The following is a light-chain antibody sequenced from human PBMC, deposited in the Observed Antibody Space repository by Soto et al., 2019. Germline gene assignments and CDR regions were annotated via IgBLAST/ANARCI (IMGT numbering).Light chain of an antibody. J-gene: IGLJ1*01. V-gene: IGLV1-40*01. CDR1: SSNIGAGYD. CDR2: GNR. Sequence: QSVLTQPPSVSGAPGHRGTISCTGSSSNIGAGYDVHWYQQLPGTAPKLLIYGNRNRPSGVPDRFSGSTSGTSVSLAISGLQSEDEADYYCASWDDRLKGYVFGTGTKVTVL. CDR3: ASWDDRLKGYV.